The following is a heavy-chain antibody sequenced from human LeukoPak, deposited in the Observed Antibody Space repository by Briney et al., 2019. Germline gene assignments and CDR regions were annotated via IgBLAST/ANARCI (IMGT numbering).Heavy chain of an antibody. CDR1: GFTFSDYY. V-gene: IGHV3-11*05. CDR2: ISSSSSYT. CDR3: AKDGGYSYGYVLGVFDI. J-gene: IGHJ3*02. Sequence: GGSLRLSCAASGFTFSDYYMSWIRQAPGKGLEWVSYISSSSSYTNYADSVKGRFTISRDNSKNTLYLQMNSLRAEDTAVYYCAKDGGYSYGYVLGVFDIWGQGTKVTVSS. D-gene: IGHD5-18*01.